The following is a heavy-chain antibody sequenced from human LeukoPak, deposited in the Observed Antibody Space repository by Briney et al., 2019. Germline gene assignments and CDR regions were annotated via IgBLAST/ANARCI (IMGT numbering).Heavy chain of an antibody. D-gene: IGHD2-2*01. CDR2: INHSGST. V-gene: IGHV4-34*01. Sequence: PSETLSLTCAVYGGSFSGYYWSWIRQPPGKGLEWIGEINHSGSTNYNPSLKSRVTISVDTSKNQFSLKLSSVTAADTAVYYCASSRLGYCSSTSCYLAPYYMDFWGKGTTVTVSS. J-gene: IGHJ6*03. CDR3: ASSRLGYCSSTSCYLAPYYMDF. CDR1: GGSFSGYY.